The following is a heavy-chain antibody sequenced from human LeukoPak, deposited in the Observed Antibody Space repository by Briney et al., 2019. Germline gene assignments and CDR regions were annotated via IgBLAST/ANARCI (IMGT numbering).Heavy chain of an antibody. D-gene: IGHD3-3*01. CDR3: AKAQYAFWSGVDY. CDR2: ISGNGGST. J-gene: IGHJ4*02. V-gene: IGHV3-64D*09. CDR1: GFTFSRYP. Sequence: GGSWGLSCSASGFTFSRYPMHWARQAPGKGLKYVSPISGNGGSTYYADSVKGRFTISRDNSKNTLYLQMSSLRTEDTAIYYCAKAQYAFWSGVDYWSQGIPVTVSS.